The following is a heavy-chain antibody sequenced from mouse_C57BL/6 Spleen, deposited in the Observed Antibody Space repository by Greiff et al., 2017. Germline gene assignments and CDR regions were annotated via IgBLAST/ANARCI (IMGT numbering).Heavy chain of an antibody. CDR1: GYSFTGYY. V-gene: IGHV1-42*01. J-gene: IGHJ2*01. CDR3: ARGSGYPYYFDY. Sequence: VQLQQSGPELVKPGASVKISCKASGYSFTGYYMTWVKQSPETSLEWIGEINPSTGGTTYNQKFTDKATLTVDKSSSTAYMQRKSLTSEDSAVYYCARGSGYPYYFDYWGQGTTLTVSS. CDR2: INPSTGGT. D-gene: IGHD3-2*02.